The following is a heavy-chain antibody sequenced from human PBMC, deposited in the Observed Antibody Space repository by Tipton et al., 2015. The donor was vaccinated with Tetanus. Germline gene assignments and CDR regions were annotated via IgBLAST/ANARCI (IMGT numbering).Heavy chain of an antibody. Sequence: LVKPSETLSLTCTVSGGSMSTYYWSWIRQPPGKGLEWIGSISYSGRTYYSPSLKSRVNMSVDTSKKDFSVRLGSVTAADTAVYYCARLREIVSRSGWAFDYWGQGILVTVSS. V-gene: IGHV4-59*04. CDR3: ARLREIVSRSGWAFDY. J-gene: IGHJ4*02. D-gene: IGHD3-10*01. CDR2: ISYSGRT. CDR1: GGSMSTYY.